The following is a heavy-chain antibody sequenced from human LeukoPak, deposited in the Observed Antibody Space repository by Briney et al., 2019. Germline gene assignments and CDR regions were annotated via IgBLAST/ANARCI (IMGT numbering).Heavy chain of an antibody. J-gene: IGHJ4*02. Sequence: SETLSVTCTVSGGSISNYCWSWIRQPPGKELEWIAYISHSGSTDYNPSLKSRATISVDTSKNQFSLRLSSVTAADTAVYFCARHSSIWYPFDKWGQGTLVTVSS. CDR3: ARHSSIWYPFDK. CDR1: GGSISNYC. CDR2: ISHSGST. D-gene: IGHD6-13*01. V-gene: IGHV4-59*01.